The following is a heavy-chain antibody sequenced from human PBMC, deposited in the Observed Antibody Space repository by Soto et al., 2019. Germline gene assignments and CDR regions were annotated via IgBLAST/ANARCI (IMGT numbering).Heavy chain of an antibody. CDR2: ISYDGSNK. Sequence: DMRGVLKTKRKGPEWVAVISYDGSNKYYADSGKGRFTISRDNSKNTLYLQMTSLRAEDTAVYYCARGLEVYCISTSCYRYGMDVWGQGTTVTVSS. D-gene: IGHD2-2*01. J-gene: IGHJ6*02. CDR1: D. V-gene: IGHV3-30-3*01. CDR3: ARGLEVYCISTSCYRYGMDV.